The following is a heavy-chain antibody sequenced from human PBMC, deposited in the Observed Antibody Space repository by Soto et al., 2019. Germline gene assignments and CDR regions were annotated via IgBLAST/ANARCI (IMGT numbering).Heavy chain of an antibody. CDR1: GFHFDDYA. V-gene: IGHV3-9*01. D-gene: IGHD6-13*01. CDR3: AKDKQLGSFDY. J-gene: IGHJ4*02. Sequence: EVQLVESGGGLVQPGRSLRLSCAASGFHFDDYAMHWVRQAPGKGLEWVSGISWNSGSIGYADSVKGRFTISRDNAKNSLYLQMNSLRAEDTALYYCAKDKQLGSFDYWGQGTLVTVSS. CDR2: ISWNSGSI.